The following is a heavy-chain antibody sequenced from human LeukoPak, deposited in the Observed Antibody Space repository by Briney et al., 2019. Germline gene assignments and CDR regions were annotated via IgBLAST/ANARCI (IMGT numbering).Heavy chain of an antibody. CDR3: ALVGAARRIY. CDR2: INGDGSST. CDR1: GFTFSTYW. D-gene: IGHD1-26*01. J-gene: IGHJ4*02. V-gene: IGHV3-74*01. Sequence: PGGSLRLSCAASGFTFSTYWMHWVRQDPGKGLVWVSRINGDGSSTNYADSVKGRFTISRDNAKNTLYLQMNSLRAEDTAVYYCALVGAARRIYWGQGTLVTVSS.